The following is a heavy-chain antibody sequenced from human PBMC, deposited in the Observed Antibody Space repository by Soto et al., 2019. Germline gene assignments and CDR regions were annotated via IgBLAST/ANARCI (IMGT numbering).Heavy chain of an antibody. Sequence: SGPTLVNPTQTLTLTCTFSGFSLSTSGVGVGWIRQPPGKALEWLALIYWNDDKRYSPSLKSRLTITKDTSKNQVVLTMTNMDPVDTATYYCALRSLSRPSGWYSFDYWGQGTLVTVS. D-gene: IGHD6-19*01. J-gene: IGHJ4*02. CDR2: IYWNDDK. CDR1: GFSLSTSGVG. CDR3: ALRSLSRPSGWYSFDY. V-gene: IGHV2-5*01.